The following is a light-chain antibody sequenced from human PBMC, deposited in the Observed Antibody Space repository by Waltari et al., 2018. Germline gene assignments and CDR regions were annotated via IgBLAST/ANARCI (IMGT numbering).Light chain of an antibody. CDR1: QSVSSN. CDR3: QQYNNWPAIT. V-gene: IGKV3D-15*01. J-gene: IGKJ5*01. Sequence: EIVMTQSPVTLSVSPGERATLYCRAIQSVSSNFVWYQHKPGQAPRLLIYGASTRATGIPDRFSGSGSGTEFTLTISSLQSEDFAVYYCQQYNNWPAITFGQGTRLEIK. CDR2: GAS.